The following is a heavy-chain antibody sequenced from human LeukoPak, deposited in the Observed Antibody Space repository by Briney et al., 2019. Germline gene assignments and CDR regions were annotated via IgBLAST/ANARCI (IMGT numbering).Heavy chain of an antibody. CDR2: IIPILGIA. CDR1: GYTFTGHY. V-gene: IGHV1-69*04. Sequence: GASVKVSCKASGYTFTGHYMHWVRQAPGQGLEWMGRIIPILGIANYAQKFQGRVTITADKSTSTAYMELSSLRSEDTAVYYCAKDRDGNYDILNYWGQGALVTVSS. J-gene: IGHJ4*02. CDR3: AKDRDGNYDILNY. D-gene: IGHD3-9*01.